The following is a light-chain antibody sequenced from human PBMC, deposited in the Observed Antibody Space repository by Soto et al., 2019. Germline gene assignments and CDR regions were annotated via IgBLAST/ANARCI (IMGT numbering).Light chain of an antibody. CDR3: QSYDSSLSGYV. V-gene: IGLV1-40*01. J-gene: IGLJ1*01. CDR1: SANIGAAYN. Sequence: QSVLTQPPSVSGAPGQRVTISCTGSSANIGAAYNVDWYQQLPGTAPKLLIYGNNNRPPGVPARFSGSKSGTSASLAIAGLQAEDEGDYYCQSYDSSLSGYVFGTGTKATVL. CDR2: GNN.